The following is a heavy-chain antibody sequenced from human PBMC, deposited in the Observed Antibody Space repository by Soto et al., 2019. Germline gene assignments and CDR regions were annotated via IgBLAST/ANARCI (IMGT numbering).Heavy chain of an antibody. CDR3: ARDQRSYGEVPFDY. CDR2: IKSDGGDP. Sequence: QVQLVQSGAEVREAGASVKVSCKASGFTFTGYYIHWVRQAPGQGLEWMGWIKSDGGDPKYAQKFQDRVTMTRDTSMNTVYMELSSLRSDDTAVYYCARDQRSYGEVPFDYWGQGTLVTVSS. J-gene: IGHJ4*02. D-gene: IGHD3-16*01. V-gene: IGHV1-2*02. CDR1: GFTFTGYY.